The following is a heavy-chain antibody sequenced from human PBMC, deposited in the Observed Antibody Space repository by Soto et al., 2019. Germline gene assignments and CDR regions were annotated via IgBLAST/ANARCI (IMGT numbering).Heavy chain of an antibody. CDR3: AKDPYPMIVVVITGYFDY. CDR2: IYYSGST. D-gene: IGHD3-22*01. Sequence: ILSLTCTVSGGSISSGGYYWSWIRQHPGKGLEWIGYIYYSGSTYYNPSLKSRVTISVDTSKNQFSLKLSSVTAADTAVYYCAKDPYPMIVVVITGYFDYWGQGTLVTVSS. V-gene: IGHV4-31*03. CDR1: GGSISSGGYY. J-gene: IGHJ4*02.